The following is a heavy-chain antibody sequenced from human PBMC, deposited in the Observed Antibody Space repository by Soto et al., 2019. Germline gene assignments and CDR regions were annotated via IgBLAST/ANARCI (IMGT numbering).Heavy chain of an antibody. CDR1: GFTFSHYW. Sequence: EVQLVESGGGLVQPGGSLRLSCAASGFTFSHYWRTWVRQAPGKGREWVANMKEDGSEKNYVDSVKGRFTTSRDNAKNSLYLQMNSLRTEATAMYYCARGGSESDYWGQGTLVTVSS. D-gene: IGHD3-16*01. CDR2: MKEDGSEK. CDR3: ARGGSESDY. J-gene: IGHJ4*02. V-gene: IGHV3-7*01.